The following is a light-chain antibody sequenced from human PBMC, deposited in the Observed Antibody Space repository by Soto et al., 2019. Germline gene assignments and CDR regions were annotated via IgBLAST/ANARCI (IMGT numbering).Light chain of an antibody. Sequence: DIQMTQSPSTLSASVGDRVTITCRASQSINTWLAWYQLKPGRAPKLLIYKASTLEGGVPSRFSGSGSGTEFTLTISILQPDDFATYYGQQYQTYSQFGQGTKVEVK. CDR1: QSINTW. J-gene: IGKJ1*01. CDR3: QQYQTYSQ. CDR2: KAS. V-gene: IGKV1-5*03.